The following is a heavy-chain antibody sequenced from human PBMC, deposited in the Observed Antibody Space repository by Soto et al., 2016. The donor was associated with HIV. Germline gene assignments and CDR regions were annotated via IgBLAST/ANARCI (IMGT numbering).Heavy chain of an antibody. V-gene: IGHV1-69*13. J-gene: IGHJ6*02. CDR1: GDTFTIHG. CDR3: GRDRASSGSYYSANYYGMDV. Sequence: QVQLVQSGAEVKKPGSSVKVSCKASGDTFTIHGINWVRQAPGQGLEWMGGISPIFGTANYAQKFQGRVTITADESTSTAYMELTSLRSEDTAVYYCGRDRASSGSYYSANYYGMDVWGQGTTVTVSS. CDR2: ISPIFGTA. D-gene: IGHD3-10*01.